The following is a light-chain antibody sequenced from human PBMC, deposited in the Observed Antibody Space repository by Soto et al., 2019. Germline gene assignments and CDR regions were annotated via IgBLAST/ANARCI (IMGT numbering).Light chain of an antibody. CDR1: QSVNIN. V-gene: IGKV3D-15*01. CDR3: QQYKDWPPLT. Sequence: EMVMTQSPVTLSASPRERVTLSCRASQSVNINLALYQQRPGQAPRVLIYGASNRASGIPDRFSGSGAGTHFTLTISSLDPDDFALYYCQQYKDWPPLTVVGGTRVEIK. J-gene: IGKJ4*01. CDR2: GAS.